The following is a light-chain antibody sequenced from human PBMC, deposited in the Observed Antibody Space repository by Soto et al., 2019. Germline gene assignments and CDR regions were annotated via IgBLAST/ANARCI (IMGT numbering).Light chain of an antibody. J-gene: IGKJ4*01. V-gene: IGKV3-15*01. CDR1: QSLNSN. Sequence: EIVMTQSPATLSVSPGEGASLSCRASQSLNSNLAWYQQKRGQAPRLLIYGASTRATGIPARFSGSGSGTEFTLTISSLQSEDSAVYYCQQYKSWPLTFGGGTKVEIK. CDR3: QQYKSWPLT. CDR2: GAS.